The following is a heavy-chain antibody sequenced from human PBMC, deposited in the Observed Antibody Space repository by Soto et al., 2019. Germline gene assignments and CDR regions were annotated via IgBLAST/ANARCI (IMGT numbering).Heavy chain of an antibody. CDR2: ISAYNGNT. CDR3: AREADIVPKIKFDY. V-gene: IGHV1-18*04. CDR1: GYTFTSYG. J-gene: IGHJ4*02. D-gene: IGHD5-12*01. Sequence: ASVKVSCKASGYTFTSYGISWVRQAPGQGLEWMGWISAYNGNTNYAQKLQGRVTMTTDTSTSTAYMELRSLRSDDTAVYYCAREADIVPKIKFDYWGQGTPVTVPS.